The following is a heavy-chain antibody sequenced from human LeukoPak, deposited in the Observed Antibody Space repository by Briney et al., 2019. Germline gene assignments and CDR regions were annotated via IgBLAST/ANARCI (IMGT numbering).Heavy chain of an antibody. V-gene: IGHV3-21*01. D-gene: IGHD6-19*01. CDR1: GFTFSSYS. Sequence: RPGGSLRLSCAASGFTFSSYSMNWVRQAPGKGLEWASSISSSSYIYYADSVKGRFTISRDNAENSLYLQMNSLRAEDTAVYYCARARSSGWYRDYWGQGTLVTVSS. CDR3: ARARSSGWYRDY. CDR2: ISSSSYI. J-gene: IGHJ4*02.